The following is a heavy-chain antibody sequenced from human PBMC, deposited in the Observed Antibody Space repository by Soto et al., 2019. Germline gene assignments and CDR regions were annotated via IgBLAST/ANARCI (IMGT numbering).Heavy chain of an antibody. CDR2: IIPNLGIA. CDR1: GSTFSSYT. Sequence: QVQLVQSGAEVKKPGSSVKVSCKASGSTFSSYTISWVRQAPGQGLEWMGRIIPNLGIANYAQKFQGRVTITADKSASRHYKELVSLEAEDSAVYYRARDAIQNYYYDSSGYSFDYWGQGTLVPVSS. D-gene: IGHD3-22*01. J-gene: IGHJ4*02. V-gene: IGHV1-69*08. CDR3: ARDAIQNYYYDSSGYSFDY.